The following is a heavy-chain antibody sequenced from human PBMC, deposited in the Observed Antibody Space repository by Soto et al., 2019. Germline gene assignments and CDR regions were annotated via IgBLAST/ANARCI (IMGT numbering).Heavy chain of an antibody. CDR1: GYTFTSYA. Sequence: ASVKVSCKASGYTFTSYAMHWVRQAPGQRLEWMGWINAGNGNTKYSQKFQGRVTITRDTSASTAYMELSSLRSDDTAVYYCARGYDSSGYHYDYWGQGTLVTVSS. D-gene: IGHD3-22*01. CDR2: INAGNGNT. V-gene: IGHV1-3*01. CDR3: ARGYDSSGYHYDY. J-gene: IGHJ4*02.